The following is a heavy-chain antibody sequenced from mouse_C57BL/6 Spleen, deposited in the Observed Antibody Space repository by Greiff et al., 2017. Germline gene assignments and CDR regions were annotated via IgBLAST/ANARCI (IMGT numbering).Heavy chain of an antibody. CDR3: ARWDDCGYAMDF. CDR2: IDPNSGGT. CDR1: GYTFTSYW. J-gene: IGHJ4*01. D-gene: IGHD2-4*01. V-gene: IGHV1-72*01. Sequence: QVHVKQPGAELVKPGASVKLSCTASGYTFTSYWMHWVQQRPGRGLEWIGRIDPNSGGTKYNEKFKSEGTMTVDKPSSKAYLQLSSLTSEDSAVNYCARWDDCGYAMDFWGKGTSVTVSS.